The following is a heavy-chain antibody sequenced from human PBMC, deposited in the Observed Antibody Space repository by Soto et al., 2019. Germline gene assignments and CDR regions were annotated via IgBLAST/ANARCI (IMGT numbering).Heavy chain of an antibody. CDR1: GGNIVNGGYC. Sequence: PVSSTVAGGNIVNGGYCWSCINKHPGKGLEWIGYIYYSGSTYYNPSLKSRVTISVDTSKNQFSLKLSSVTAADTAVYYCARASITMIVGARRALFDYWGQGTLVTVSS. V-gene: IGHV4-31*03. CDR3: ARASITMIVGARRALFDY. J-gene: IGHJ4*02. CDR2: IYYSGST. D-gene: IGHD3-22*01.